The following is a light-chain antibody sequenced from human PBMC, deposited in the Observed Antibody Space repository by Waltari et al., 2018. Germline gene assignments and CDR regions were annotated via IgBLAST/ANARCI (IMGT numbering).Light chain of an antibody. J-gene: IGKJ2*01. CDR3: QQSYSTPYT. CDR1: QTISSY. Sequence: DIQMTQSPPSLSASVGDGVTITCRASQTISSYLNWYQQKPGKAPKLLIYAASSLQSGVPSRFSGSGSGTDFTLTISSLQPEDFATYYCQQSYSTPYTFGQGTKLEIK. CDR2: AAS. V-gene: IGKV1-39*01.